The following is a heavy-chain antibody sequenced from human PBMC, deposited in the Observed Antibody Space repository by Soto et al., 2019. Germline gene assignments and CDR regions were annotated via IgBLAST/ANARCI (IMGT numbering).Heavy chain of an antibody. CDR2: IYYSGST. J-gene: IGHJ4*02. CDR1: GGSISSGGYY. V-gene: IGHV4-31*03. D-gene: IGHD2-8*01. Sequence: SETLSLTCTVSGGSISSGGYYWSWIRQHPGKGLEWIGYIYYSGSTYYNPSLKSRVTISVDTSKNQFSLKLSSVTAADTAVYYCARYWSMSGMVYAQNFDYWGQGTLVTVSS. CDR3: ARYWSMSGMVYAQNFDY.